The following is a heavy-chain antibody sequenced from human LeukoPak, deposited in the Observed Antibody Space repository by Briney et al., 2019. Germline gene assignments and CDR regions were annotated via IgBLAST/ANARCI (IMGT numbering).Heavy chain of an antibody. J-gene: IGHJ4*02. CDR3: ARDLYGSGSYYGDYFDY. CDR1: GYTFSSYG. Sequence: ASVKVSCKASGYTFSSYGVCWVGQAPGQGLEWMGWISAYNGNTNYAQKLQGRVTMTTDTSTSTAYMELRSLRSDDTAVYYCARDLYGSGSYYGDYFDYWGQGTLVTVSS. CDR2: ISAYNGNT. V-gene: IGHV1-18*01. D-gene: IGHD3-10*01.